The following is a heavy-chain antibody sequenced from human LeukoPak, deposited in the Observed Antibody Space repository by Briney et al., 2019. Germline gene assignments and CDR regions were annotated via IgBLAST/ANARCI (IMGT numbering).Heavy chain of an antibody. CDR2: INHSGST. CDR3: ARGITMVRGVPTVFDY. J-gene: IGHJ4*02. Sequence: SETLSLTCAVYGGSFSGYYWSWSRQPPGKGLEWLGEINHSGSTNYNPSLKSRVTISVDTSKNQFSLKLSSVTAADTAVYYCARGITMVRGVPTVFDYWGQGTLVTVSS. D-gene: IGHD3-10*01. CDR1: GGSFSGYY. V-gene: IGHV4-34*01.